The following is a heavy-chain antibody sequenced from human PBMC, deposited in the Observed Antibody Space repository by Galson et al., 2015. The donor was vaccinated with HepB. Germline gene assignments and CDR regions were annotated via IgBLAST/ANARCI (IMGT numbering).Heavy chain of an antibody. Sequence: SVKVSCKASGFTFTNYVIHWVRQAPGQSLEWMGWINAANGDTKYSQKFQGRVTITRDTSASTAYMEVSSLRSEDTAVYYCARSQHPVYDSSGYTFNYWGQGTLVTVSS. J-gene: IGHJ4*02. V-gene: IGHV1-3*01. CDR3: ARSQHPVYDSSGYTFNY. CDR2: INAANGDT. D-gene: IGHD3-22*01. CDR1: GFTFTNYV.